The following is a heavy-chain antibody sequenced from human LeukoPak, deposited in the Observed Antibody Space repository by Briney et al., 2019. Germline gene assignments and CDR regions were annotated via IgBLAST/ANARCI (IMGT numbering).Heavy chain of an antibody. Sequence: SETLSLTCAVYGGSFSGYYWRWIRQPPEKGLEWIGSIYYTGGTYYSPSLKSRVTISVDTSKNQFSLKLSSVTAADTAVYYCARHGGTRVTLVEVYYFDYWGQGTLVTVSS. J-gene: IGHJ4*02. CDR2: IYYTGGT. CDR1: GGSFSGYY. CDR3: ARHGGTRVTLVEVYYFDY. D-gene: IGHD4-11*01. V-gene: IGHV4-39*01.